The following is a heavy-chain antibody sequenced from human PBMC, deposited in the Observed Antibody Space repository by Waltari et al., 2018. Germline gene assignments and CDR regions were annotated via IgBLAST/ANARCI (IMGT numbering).Heavy chain of an antibody. J-gene: IGHJ6*02. CDR3: ARVFIELGLGNYYYYGMDV. CDR2: IYYSGST. Sequence: QVQLQESGPGLVKPSETLSLTCTVSAGSLSSYYWTWIRQPPGKGLEWIGYIYYSGSTNYNPSLKSRVTISVDTSKNQFSLKLSSVTAADTAVYYCARVFIELGLGNYYYYGMDVWGQGTTVTVSS. CDR1: AGSLSSYY. V-gene: IGHV4-59*01. D-gene: IGHD1-26*01.